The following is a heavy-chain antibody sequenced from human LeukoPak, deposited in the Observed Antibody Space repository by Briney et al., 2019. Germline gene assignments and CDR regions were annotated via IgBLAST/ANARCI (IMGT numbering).Heavy chain of an antibody. Sequence: SETLSLTCTVSGGSISSYYWSWIRQPPGKGLEWIGEINHSGSTNYNPSLKSRVTISVDTSKNQFSLKLSSVTAADTAVYYCARVGVAAAGTFYYYYYMDVWGKGTTVTVSS. CDR2: INHSGST. CDR1: GGSISSYY. J-gene: IGHJ6*03. V-gene: IGHV4-34*01. CDR3: ARVGVAAAGTFYYYYYMDV. D-gene: IGHD6-13*01.